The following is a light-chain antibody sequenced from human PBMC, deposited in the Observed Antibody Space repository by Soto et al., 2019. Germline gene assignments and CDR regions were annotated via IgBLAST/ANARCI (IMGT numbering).Light chain of an antibody. J-gene: IGKJ1*01. CDR3: QQYGSSPWT. CDR2: GAS. CDR1: QSVRSSY. V-gene: IGKV3-20*01. Sequence: EIVLTQSPGTLSLSPGDRATLSCRASQSVRSSYLAWYQQIPGQAPRLLIYGASSRATGIPDRFSGSGSGTDFTLTISRLEPADIAVYYCQQYGSSPWTFGQGTKVEVK.